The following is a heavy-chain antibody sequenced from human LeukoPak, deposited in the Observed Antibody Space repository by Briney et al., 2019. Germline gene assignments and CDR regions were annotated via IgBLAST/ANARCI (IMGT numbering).Heavy chain of an antibody. CDR3: ARLAAAGPIHYFDY. D-gene: IGHD6-13*01. Sequence: SETLSLTCTVSGGSISSSSYYWGWIRQPPGKGLEWIGSIYYSGSTYYNPSLKSRVTISVDTSKNQFSLKLSSVTAADTAAYYCARLAAAGPIHYFDYWGQGTLVTVSS. CDR2: IYYSGST. J-gene: IGHJ4*02. CDR1: GGSISSSSYY. V-gene: IGHV4-39*01.